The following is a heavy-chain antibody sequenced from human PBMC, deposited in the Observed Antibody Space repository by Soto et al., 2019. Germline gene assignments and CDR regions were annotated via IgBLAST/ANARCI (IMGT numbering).Heavy chain of an antibody. Sequence: QVQLVESGGGAVQPGRSLRLSCTASAFTLRSYGMHWVRQAPGKGLEWVAVISHDGGNKYYADSVRGRFTISRDNSKNMIYLKMNSLRAEDKAVYYCAKDPASAAGTFFDYYYYMDVWGKGTTVTVSS. D-gene: IGHD6-13*01. CDR1: AFTLRSYG. J-gene: IGHJ6*03. CDR3: AKDPASAAGTFFDYYYYMDV. V-gene: IGHV3-30*18. CDR2: ISHDGGNK.